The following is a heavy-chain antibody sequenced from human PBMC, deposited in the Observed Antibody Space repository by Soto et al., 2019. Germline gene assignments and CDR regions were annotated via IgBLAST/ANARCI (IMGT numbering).Heavy chain of an antibody. J-gene: IGHJ4*02. Sequence: GGSLRLSCAASGFTFSSYAMGWVRQAPGKGLEWVSAISGSGGSTYYADSVKGRFTISRDNSKNTLYLQMNSLRAEDTAVYYCAKLKCSSTSCYVFDYWGQGTLVTVSS. CDR3: AKLKCSSTSCYVFDY. CDR1: GFTFSSYA. V-gene: IGHV3-23*01. D-gene: IGHD2-2*01. CDR2: ISGSGGST.